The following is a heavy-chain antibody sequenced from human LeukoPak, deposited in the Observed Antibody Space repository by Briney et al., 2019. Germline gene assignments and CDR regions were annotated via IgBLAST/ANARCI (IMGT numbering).Heavy chain of an antibody. J-gene: IGHJ4*02. V-gene: IGHV5-51*01. CDR3: ARLGYCSGGSCYTGYY. CDR2: IYPVDSET. CDR1: GYTFTTYW. D-gene: IGHD2-15*01. Sequence: GESRKISGKCSGYTFTTYWIAWVRQMPGEGLEWMGIIYPVDSETRYSPSFQGQVTISADKSISTAYLQWSSLKASDTAMYYCARLGYCSGGSCYTGYYWGQGTLVTVSS.